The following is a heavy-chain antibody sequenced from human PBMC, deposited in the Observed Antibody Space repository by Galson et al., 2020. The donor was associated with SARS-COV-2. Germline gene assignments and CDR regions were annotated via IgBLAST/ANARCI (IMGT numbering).Heavy chain of an antibody. V-gene: IGHV3-30-3*01. Sequence: GESLKISCAASGFTFSSYAMHWVRQAPGKGLEWVAVISYDGSNKYYADSVKGRFTISRDNSKNTLYLQMNSLRAEDTAVYYCARDPTITFGGVIVRGRYYYGMDVWGQGTTVTVSS. CDR3: ARDPTITFGGVIVRGRYYYGMDV. CDR1: GFTFSSYA. J-gene: IGHJ6*02. D-gene: IGHD3-16*02. CDR2: ISYDGSNK.